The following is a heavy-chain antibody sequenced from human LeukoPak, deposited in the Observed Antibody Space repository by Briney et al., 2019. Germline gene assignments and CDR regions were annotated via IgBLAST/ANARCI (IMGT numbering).Heavy chain of an antibody. CDR3: ANEEWYRFDY. D-gene: IGHD2-8*01. J-gene: IGHJ4*02. V-gene: IGHV3-7*03. CDR1: GFAFNSYW. CDR2: MDGGGSAT. Sequence: GGSLRLSCAASGFAFNSYWMSWVRQTSGKGLKWVATMDGGGSATYYVDSVKGRFTITRDNAKNSLFLQMNSLRAEDTALYYCANEEWYRFDYWGQGTLVTVPS.